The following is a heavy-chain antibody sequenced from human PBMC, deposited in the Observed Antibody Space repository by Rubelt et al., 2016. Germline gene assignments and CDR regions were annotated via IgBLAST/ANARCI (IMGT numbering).Heavy chain of an antibody. CDR1: GGSISSSSYY. V-gene: IGHV4-39*01. J-gene: IGHJ6*03. CDR3: ARQGLAAFSYYYYMDV. Sequence: QLQLQESGPGLVKPSETLSLTCTVSGGSISSSSYYWGWIRQPPGKGLEWIGSIYYSGSTYYNPSLKSRVTISVETAKNRFSLKLSSVTAADTAVYYCARQGLAAFSYYYYMDVWGKGTTVTVSS. CDR2: IYYSGST. D-gene: IGHD2-15*01.